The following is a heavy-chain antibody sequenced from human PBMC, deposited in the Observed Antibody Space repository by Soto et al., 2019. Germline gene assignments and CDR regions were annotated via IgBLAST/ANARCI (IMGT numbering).Heavy chain of an antibody. CDR3: ARDPSNKGFDP. Sequence: PGGSLRLSCAASGFTFSGYYMSWIRQAPGKGLEWVSYISNSGTSVWYADSVKGRFTISRDNTKSSLSLQMNSLRAEDTAMYYWARDPSNKGFDPWGQGTLVTVSS. CDR2: ISNSGTSV. J-gene: IGHJ5*02. V-gene: IGHV3-11*01. CDR1: GFTFSGYY.